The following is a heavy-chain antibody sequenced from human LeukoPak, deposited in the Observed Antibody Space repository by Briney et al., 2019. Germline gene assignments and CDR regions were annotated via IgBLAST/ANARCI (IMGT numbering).Heavy chain of an antibody. CDR3: AKEYSSGYSDY. CDR2: IGYDGSNQ. D-gene: IGHD6-19*01. CDR1: GFTLSNYG. V-gene: IGHV3-30*18. Sequence: GRSLRLSCAASGFTLSNYGMHWVRRGPGKGLEWVAVIGYDGSNQYYADSVKGRFTISRDNSRNTVYLQMNSLRAEDTAMYYCAKEYSSGYSDYWGQGTLVTVSS. J-gene: IGHJ4*02.